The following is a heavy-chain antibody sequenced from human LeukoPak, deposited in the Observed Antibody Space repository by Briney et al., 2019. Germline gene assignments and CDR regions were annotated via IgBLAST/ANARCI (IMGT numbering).Heavy chain of an antibody. J-gene: IGHJ4*02. CDR2: INAGNGNT. CDR3: ARSDINIAVAGANDY. CDR1: GGTFSSYA. D-gene: IGHD6-19*01. Sequence: GASVKVSCKASGGTFSSYAISWVRQAPGQGLEWMGWINAGNGNTKYSQKFQGRVTITRDTSASTAYMELSSLRSEDTAVYYCARSDINIAVAGANDYWGQGTLVTVSS. V-gene: IGHV1-3*01.